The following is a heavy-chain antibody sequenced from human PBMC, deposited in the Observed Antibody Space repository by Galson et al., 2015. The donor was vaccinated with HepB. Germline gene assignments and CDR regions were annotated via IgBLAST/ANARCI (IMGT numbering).Heavy chain of an antibody. D-gene: IGHD2-2*02. J-gene: IGHJ4*02. Sequence: SLRLSCAASGFTFSSYSMNWVRQAPGKGLEWVSYISSSSSTIYYADSVKGRFTISRDNAKNSLYLQMNSLRAEDTAVYYCARRGGIVVVPAAIPYFDYWGQGTLVTVSS. V-gene: IGHV3-48*01. CDR2: ISSSSSTI. CDR3: ARRGGIVVVPAAIPYFDY. CDR1: GFTFSSYS.